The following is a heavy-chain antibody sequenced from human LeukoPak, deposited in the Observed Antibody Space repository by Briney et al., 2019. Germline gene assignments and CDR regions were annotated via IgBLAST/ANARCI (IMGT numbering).Heavy chain of an antibody. D-gene: IGHD5-18*01. CDR3: ARSSYGSNNYYGMDV. V-gene: IGHV4-59*08. Sequence: SETLSLTCTVSGTSITRTYWSWIRQPPGRGLESVGYVYDTGDTYYNPSLKSRVTISVDTSKNQFSLKLSSVTAADTAVYYCARSSYGSNNYYGMDVWGQGTTVTVSS. CDR2: VYDTGDT. CDR1: GTSITRTY. J-gene: IGHJ6*02.